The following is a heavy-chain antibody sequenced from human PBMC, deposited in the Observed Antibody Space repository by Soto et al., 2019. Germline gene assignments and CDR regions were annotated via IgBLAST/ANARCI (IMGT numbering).Heavy chain of an antibody. V-gene: IGHV1-18*01. CDR3: AIDGFVVEPAANNCLGP. Sequence: RSVRQENRQGPEWMGWISAYNGNTNYAQKLQGRVTMTTDTSTSTAYMELRSLRSDDTAVYYCAIDGFVVEPAANNCLGP. J-gene: IGHJ5*02. CDR2: ISAYNGNT. D-gene: IGHD2-2*01.